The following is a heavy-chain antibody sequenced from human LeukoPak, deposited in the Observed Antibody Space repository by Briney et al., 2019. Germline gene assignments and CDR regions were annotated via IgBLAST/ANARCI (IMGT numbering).Heavy chain of an antibody. CDR2: IYYSGST. CDR1: GGSISSGGYY. V-gene: IGHV4-31*03. D-gene: IGHD7-27*01. J-gene: IGHJ3*02. Sequence: SQTLSLTCTVSGGSISSGGYYWSWIRQHPGEGLEWIGYIYYSGSTYYNPSLKSRVTISVDTSKNQFSLKLSSVTAADTAVYYCAREGGNWGAFDIWGQGTMVTVSS. CDR3: AREGGNWGAFDI.